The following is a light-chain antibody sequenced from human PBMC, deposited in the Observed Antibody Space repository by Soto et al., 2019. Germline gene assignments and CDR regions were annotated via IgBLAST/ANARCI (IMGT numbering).Light chain of an antibody. CDR2: STS. CDR1: QDIGTW. Sequence: IPMTQSPSSVSASVGDRVTITCRASQDIGTWLAWFQQKPGKAPQLLISSTSSLQSGVPSRFSGSGSGTDFTLTITSLQPEDFATYYCQQANSFLLTFGGGTKVEIK. V-gene: IGKV1-12*01. CDR3: QQANSFLLT. J-gene: IGKJ4*01.